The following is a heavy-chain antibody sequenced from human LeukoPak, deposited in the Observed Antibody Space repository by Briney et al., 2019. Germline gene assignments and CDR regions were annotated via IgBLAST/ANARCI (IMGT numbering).Heavy chain of an antibody. CDR2: ISGSGGST. V-gene: IGHV3-23*01. CDR1: GFTFSSYA. J-gene: IGHJ4*02. CDR3: AKGGGYSYGQYYFDY. D-gene: IGHD5-18*01. Sequence: PGGSLRLSCAASGFTFSSYAMSWVRQAPGKGLEWVSAISGSGGSTYYADSVKGRFTISRDNSKNTLYLQMNSLRAEDTAVYYCAKGGGYSYGQYYFDYWGQGTLVTVSS.